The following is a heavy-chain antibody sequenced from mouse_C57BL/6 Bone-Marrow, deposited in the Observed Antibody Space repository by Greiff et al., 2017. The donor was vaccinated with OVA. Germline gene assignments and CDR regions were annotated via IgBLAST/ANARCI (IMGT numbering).Heavy chain of an antibody. Sequence: QVQLQQPGAELVKPGASVKLSCKASGYTFTSYWMQWVKQRPGQGLEWIGEIDPSDSYTNYNQKFKGKATLTVETSSSTAYMQLSSLTSEDSAVYYCARSDNDGYYPDYWGQGTTLTVSS. J-gene: IGHJ2*01. CDR3: ARSDNDGYYPDY. D-gene: IGHD2-3*01. V-gene: IGHV1-50*01. CDR2: IDPSDSYT. CDR1: GYTFTSYW.